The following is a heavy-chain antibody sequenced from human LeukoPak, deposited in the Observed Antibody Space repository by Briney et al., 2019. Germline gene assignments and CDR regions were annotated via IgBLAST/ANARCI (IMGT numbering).Heavy chain of an antibody. CDR3: ARVPVGATRHAFDI. Sequence: SETLSLTCTVSGDSINNNNYYWGWVRQPPGKGLEWIGNIYYNGRTNYNPSLKSRVTMSVDTSKNQFSLKLSSVTAADTAVYYCARVPVGATRHAFDIWGQGTMVTVSS. CDR2: IYYNGRT. D-gene: IGHD1-26*01. CDR1: GDSINNNNYY. V-gene: IGHV4-39*07. J-gene: IGHJ3*02.